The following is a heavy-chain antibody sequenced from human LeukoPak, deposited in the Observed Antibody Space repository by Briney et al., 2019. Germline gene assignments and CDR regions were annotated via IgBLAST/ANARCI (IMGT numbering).Heavy chain of an antibody. J-gene: IGHJ4*02. Sequence: GGSLRLSCAASGFIFSTYGMHWVRQAPGKGLEWVAFIQFDGSDKFYADSVKGRFTISRDNSKNTLYLQMNSLRAEDTAVYYCARVSRGPHPYYYDSSGYMDYWGQGTLVTVSS. V-gene: IGHV3-30*02. CDR3: ARVSRGPHPYYYDSSGYMDY. CDR1: GFIFSTYG. D-gene: IGHD3-22*01. CDR2: IQFDGSDK.